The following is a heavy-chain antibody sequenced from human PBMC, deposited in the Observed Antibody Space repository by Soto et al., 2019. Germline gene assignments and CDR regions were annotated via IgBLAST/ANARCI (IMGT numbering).Heavy chain of an antibody. CDR1: GGTFSSYA. V-gene: IGHV1-69*12. CDR3: ATPVETSIAAREDYYDYGMDV. D-gene: IGHD6-6*01. CDR2: IFPIFGTA. Sequence: QVQLVQSGAEVKKPGSSVKVSSKAPGGTFSSYAISWVRQAPGQGLEWMGGIFPIFGTANSAQKVQGRVTITADESTSTAYMELRSLRSEDTAVYYCATPVETSIAAREDYYDYGMDVWGQGTTVTVSS. J-gene: IGHJ6*02.